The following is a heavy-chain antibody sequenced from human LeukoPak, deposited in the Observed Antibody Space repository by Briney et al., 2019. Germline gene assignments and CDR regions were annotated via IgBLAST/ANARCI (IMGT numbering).Heavy chain of an antibody. Sequence: RASVKVSCKASGGTFSSYAISWVRQAPGQGLEWMGGIIPIFGTANYAQKFQGRVMITTDESTSTAYMELSSLRSEDTAVYYCASWRCSSTSCYALFDYWGQGTLVTVSS. J-gene: IGHJ4*02. CDR1: GGTFSSYA. CDR3: ASWRCSSTSCYALFDY. V-gene: IGHV1-69*05. D-gene: IGHD2-2*01. CDR2: IIPIFGTA.